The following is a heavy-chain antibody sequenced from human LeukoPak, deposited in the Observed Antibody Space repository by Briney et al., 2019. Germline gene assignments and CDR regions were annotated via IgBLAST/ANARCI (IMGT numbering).Heavy chain of an antibody. CDR1: GDSINSHY. D-gene: IGHD6-19*01. J-gene: IGHJ5*02. Sequence: PSETLSLTCNVSGDSINSHYWSWIRQPPGKGLEWIGYVYNSRSTNYNPSLKSRVTISEDKSKNQLSLRLTSVTAPDTAVYYSARGGSSGAYNWFQPWGRGILVTVSS. V-gene: IGHV4-59*11. CDR2: VYNSRST. CDR3: ARGGSSGAYNWFQP.